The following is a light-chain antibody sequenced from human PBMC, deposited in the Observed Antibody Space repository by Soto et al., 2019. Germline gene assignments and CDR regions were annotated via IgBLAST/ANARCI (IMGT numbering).Light chain of an antibody. J-gene: IGKJ4*01. V-gene: IGKV1-39*01. CDR2: AAS. Sequence: DIQMTPSPSSLSASVGDRVTITCRASQSISSHLNWYQQKPGRVPKLLIYAASSLQSGVPSRFSGSGSGTDFTLAISSLQPEDFATYYCQQSYSTPLTFGGGTKVQI. CDR3: QQSYSTPLT. CDR1: QSISSH.